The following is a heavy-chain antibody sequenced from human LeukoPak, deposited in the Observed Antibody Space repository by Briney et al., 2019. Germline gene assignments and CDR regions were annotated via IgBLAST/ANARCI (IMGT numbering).Heavy chain of an antibody. CDR3: ARDEGYCSGGSCYSDATHY. V-gene: IGHV3-21*01. CDR1: GFTFSSYS. CDR2: ISSSRSYI. Sequence: PGGSLRLSCAASGFTFSSYSMNWVRQAPGKGLEWVSSISSSRSYIYYADSVKGRFTISRDNAKNSLYLQMNSLRAQDTAVYYCARDEGYCSGGSCYSDATHYWGQGTLVTVSS. J-gene: IGHJ4*02. D-gene: IGHD2-15*01.